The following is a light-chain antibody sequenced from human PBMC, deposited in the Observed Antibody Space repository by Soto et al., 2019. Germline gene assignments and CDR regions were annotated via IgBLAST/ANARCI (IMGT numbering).Light chain of an antibody. CDR3: QTWGTGMV. J-gene: IGLJ2*01. CDR2: LNSDGSH. CDR1: SGHSSYA. V-gene: IGLV4-69*01. Sequence: QSVLTQSPSASASLGASVKLTCTLRSGHSSYAIAWHQQQPEKGPRYLMKLNSDGSHSKGDGIPDRFSGSSSGAERYLTISSLQSEDEADYYCQTWGTGMVFGGGTKLTVL.